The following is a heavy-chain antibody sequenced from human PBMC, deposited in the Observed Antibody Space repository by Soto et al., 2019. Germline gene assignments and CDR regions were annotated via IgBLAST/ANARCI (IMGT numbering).Heavy chain of an antibody. V-gene: IGHV4-38-2*02. D-gene: IGHD2-21*02. CDR3: ARNNGGDFSLDS. J-gene: IGHJ4*02. Sequence: SETLSLTCTVSYYSVISGYYWAWIRQPPGKGLEWFGNIYHSGSTYYNPSLKSRVTISVDTSKKQFSLKLTSVTAADTAVYYCARNNGGDFSLDSWGQGTLVTVSS. CDR1: YYSVISGYY. CDR2: IYHSGST.